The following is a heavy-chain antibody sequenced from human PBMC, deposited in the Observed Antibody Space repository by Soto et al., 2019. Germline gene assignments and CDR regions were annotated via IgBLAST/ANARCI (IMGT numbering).Heavy chain of an antibody. V-gene: IGHV3-23*01. Sequence: GGSLRLSCAASGFTFISYAMSWVLQAPWKGLEWVSAISGSGGSTYYADSVKGRFTISRDNSKNTLYLQMNSLRAEDTAVYYCAKSHPNDYGPGDAFDIWGQGTMVTVSS. CDR2: ISGSGGST. CDR1: GFTFISYA. CDR3: AKSHPNDYGPGDAFDI. D-gene: IGHD3-10*01. J-gene: IGHJ3*02.